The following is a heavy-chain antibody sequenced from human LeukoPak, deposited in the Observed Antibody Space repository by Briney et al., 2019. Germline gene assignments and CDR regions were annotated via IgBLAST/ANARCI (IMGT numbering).Heavy chain of an antibody. CDR2: ISGSGGTT. J-gene: IGHJ4*02. CDR3: AKRGVVIRVILVGFHREAYYFDS. CDR1: GITLSNYG. Sequence: GGSLRLSCAVSGITLSNYGMSWVRQAPGKGLEWVAGISGSGGTTNYADSVKGRFTISRDNPKNTLYLQMNSLRAEDKAVYFCAKRGVVIRVILVGFHREAYYFDSWGQGALVTVSS. V-gene: IGHV3-23*01. D-gene: IGHD3-22*01.